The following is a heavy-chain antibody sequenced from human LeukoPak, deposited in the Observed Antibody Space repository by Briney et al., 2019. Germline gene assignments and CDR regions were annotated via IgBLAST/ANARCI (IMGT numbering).Heavy chain of an antibody. CDR3: ARGGGSGWYGLLGY. D-gene: IGHD6-19*01. CDR2: IWYDGSNK. V-gene: IGHV3-33*01. CDR1: GFTFSSYG. Sequence: GGSLRLSCAASGFTFSSYGMHWVRQAPGKGLEWVAVIWYDGSNKYYADSVKGRFTISRDNSENTLYLQMNSLRAEDTAVYYCARGGGSGWYGLLGYWGQGTLVTVSS. J-gene: IGHJ4*02.